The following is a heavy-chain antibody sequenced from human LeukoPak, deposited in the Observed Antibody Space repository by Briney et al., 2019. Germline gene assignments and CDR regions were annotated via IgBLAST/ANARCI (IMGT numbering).Heavy chain of an antibody. J-gene: IGHJ5*02. V-gene: IGHV4-59*01. Sequence: PSETLSLTCSVSNGFIKGYYWSWLRQPSGKGLEWLGYVSYTGTTNYNPSLQSRATISVDTYKNEFSLRLNSVTAADTAVYYCASHVLGSDTRLGPWGQGILVTVSP. CDR2: VSYTGTT. CDR1: NGFIKGYY. D-gene: IGHD3-22*01. CDR3: ASHVLGSDTRLGP.